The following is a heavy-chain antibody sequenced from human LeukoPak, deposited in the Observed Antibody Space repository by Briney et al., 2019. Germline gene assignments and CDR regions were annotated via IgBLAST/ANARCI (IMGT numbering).Heavy chain of an antibody. D-gene: IGHD3-9*01. V-gene: IGHV3-9*01. CDR1: GFTFDDYA. J-gene: IGHJ4*02. Sequence: GRSLRLSCAASGFTFDDYAMHWVRQAPGKGLEWVSGISWNSGSIGYADSVKGRFTISRDNAKNSLYLQMNSLKTEDTAVYYCARPYGIDWPIDYFDYWGQGTLVTVSS. CDR2: ISWNSGSI. CDR3: ARPYGIDWPIDYFDY.